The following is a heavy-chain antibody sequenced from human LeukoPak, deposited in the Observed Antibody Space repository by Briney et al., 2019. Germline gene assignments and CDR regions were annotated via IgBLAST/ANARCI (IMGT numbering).Heavy chain of an antibody. Sequence: SETLSLTCTVSGGSISSYYWSWIRQPPGKGLEWIGYIYYSGSTNYNPSLKSRVTISVDTSKNQFSLKLSSVTAADTAVYYCARGRTQWLLYGNWFDPWGQGTLVTVSS. J-gene: IGHJ5*02. CDR1: GGSISSYY. CDR2: IYYSGST. V-gene: IGHV4-59*12. D-gene: IGHD3-3*01. CDR3: ARGRTQWLLYGNWFDP.